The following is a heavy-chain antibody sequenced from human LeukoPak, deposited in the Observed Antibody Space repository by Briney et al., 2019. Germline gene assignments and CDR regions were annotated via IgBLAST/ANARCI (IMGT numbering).Heavy chain of an antibody. D-gene: IGHD6-13*01. J-gene: IGHJ4*02. CDR1: GGTFSSYA. CDR3: ARAGYSSSWYASDY. Sequence: SVKVSCKSSGGTFSSYAISWVRQAPGQGLEWMGRIIPILGIANYAQKFQGRVTITADKSTSTAYMELSSLRSEDTAVYYCARAGYSSSWYASDYWGQGTLVTVSS. CDR2: IIPILGIA. V-gene: IGHV1-69*04.